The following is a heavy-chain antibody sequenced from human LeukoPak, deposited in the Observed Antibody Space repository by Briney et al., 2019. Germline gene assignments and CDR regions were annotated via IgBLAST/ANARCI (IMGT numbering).Heavy chain of an antibody. D-gene: IGHD2-15*01. V-gene: IGHV3-23*01. Sequence: GGSLRLCCAASGFIFSSYAMTWVRQAPGKGLEWVSAISGSGGSTYYADSVKGRFTISRDTSKSTLYLQMNSLRAEDTAVYYCAKRSGDSYYLDSWGQGTLVTVSS. J-gene: IGHJ4*02. CDR3: AKRSGDSYYLDS. CDR1: GFIFSSYA. CDR2: ISGSGGST.